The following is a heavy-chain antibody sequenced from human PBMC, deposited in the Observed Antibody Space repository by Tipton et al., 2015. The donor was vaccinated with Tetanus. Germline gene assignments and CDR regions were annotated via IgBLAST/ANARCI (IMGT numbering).Heavy chain of an antibody. J-gene: IGHJ3*01. V-gene: IGHV5-51*01. CDR1: GYMFSSLW. CDR3: ARPLTSAAFGGFAFDV. D-gene: IGHD3-16*01. CDR2: IYPGDSYS. Sequence: VQLVQSGAEVKQPGESLKISCKGSGYMFSSLWIGWVRQVPGKGLEWLGTIYPGDSYSTYSPSFEGQVTISVDRSIDTAYLQWSSLKASDTAIYYCARPLTSAAFGGFAFDVWGQGTLVTVSS.